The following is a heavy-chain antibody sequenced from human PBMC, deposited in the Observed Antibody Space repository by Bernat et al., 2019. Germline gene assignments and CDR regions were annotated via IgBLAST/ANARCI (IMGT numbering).Heavy chain of an antibody. CDR3: AKDAKLYHYMDV. Sequence: EVQLVESGGGLVQPGGSLRLSCAASGFSFSTYAMSWVRQAPGKGLEWVSTISSGDSNTYYVDSVKGRFTVSRDNSKNTLYLQMNSLRAEDTAEYYCAKDAKLYHYMDVWGKGTTVTVSS. J-gene: IGHJ6*03. V-gene: IGHV3-23*04. CDR1: GFSFSTYA. CDR2: ISSGDSNT.